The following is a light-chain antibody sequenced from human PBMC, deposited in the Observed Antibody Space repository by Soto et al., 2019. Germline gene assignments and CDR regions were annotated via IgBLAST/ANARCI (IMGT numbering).Light chain of an antibody. CDR3: QSYDTSNPLV. CDR1: SGSFGSSY. J-gene: IGLJ3*02. Sequence: NFMLTQPHSVSESPGKTVTISCTRSSGSFGSSYVQWYQQRPGSSPTTVIFEDNQRPTGVPVRFSGSIDSSSNSASLVISGLRTEDEADYYCQSYDTSNPLVFGGGTKLTVL. CDR2: EDN. V-gene: IGLV6-57*01.